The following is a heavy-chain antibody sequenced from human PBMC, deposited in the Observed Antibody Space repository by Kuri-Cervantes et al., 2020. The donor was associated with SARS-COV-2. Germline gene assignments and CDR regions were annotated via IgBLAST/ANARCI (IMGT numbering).Heavy chain of an antibody. V-gene: IGHV1-18*01. CDR2: ISTYNGDT. Sequence: ASVKVSCKASGYTFTSYGISWVRQAPGQGLEWMGWISTYNGDTEYAQKFQGRVTMTTDTLRTTAFMELRSLRSDDTAVYYCARAKAVVGATELRHDRLGLDYWGQGTLVTVSS. CDR1: GYTFTSYG. J-gene: IGHJ4*02. CDR3: ARAKAVVGATELRHDRLGLDY. D-gene: IGHD1-26*01.